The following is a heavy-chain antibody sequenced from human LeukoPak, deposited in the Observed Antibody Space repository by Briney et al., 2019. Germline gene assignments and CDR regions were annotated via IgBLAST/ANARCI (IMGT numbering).Heavy chain of an antibody. CDR1: GFTFSSYA. J-gene: IGHJ4*02. D-gene: IGHD3-22*01. CDR3: XXXXXXRYYDSTFDY. CDR2: ISGSGGST. Sequence: PGGSLRLSCAASGFTFSSYAMSWVRQAPGKGLEWVSAISGSGGSTYYADSVKGRFTISRDNSKNTLYLQMNSLRAEDTAVYYXXXXXXXRYYDSTFDYWGQGTLVTVSS. V-gene: IGHV3-23*01.